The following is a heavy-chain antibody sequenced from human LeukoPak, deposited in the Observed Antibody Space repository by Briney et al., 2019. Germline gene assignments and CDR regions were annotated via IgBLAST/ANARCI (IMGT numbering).Heavy chain of an antibody. CDR1: GFTFSSYA. CDR3: AKSSGPGGYYYYGMDV. V-gene: IGHV3-30-3*01. Sequence: GRSLRLSCAASGFTFSSYAMHWVRQAPGKGLEWVAVISYDGSNKYYADSVKGRFTISRDNSKNTLYLQMNSLRAEDTAVYYCAKSSGPGGYYYYGMDVWGQGTTVTVSS. D-gene: IGHD3-22*01. J-gene: IGHJ6*02. CDR2: ISYDGSNK.